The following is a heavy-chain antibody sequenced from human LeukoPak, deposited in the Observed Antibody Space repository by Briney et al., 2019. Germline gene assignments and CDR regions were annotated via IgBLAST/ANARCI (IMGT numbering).Heavy chain of an antibody. CDR1: GGTFSSYA. CDR3: ARDPLGDSSSSLLLYDY. Sequence: ASVKVSCKASGGTFSSYAISWVRQAPGQGLEWMGGIIPIFGTANYAQKFQGRVTITADESTSTAYMELSSLRSEDTAVYYCARDPLGDSSSSLLLYDYWGQGTLVTVSS. V-gene: IGHV1-69*13. D-gene: IGHD6-13*01. J-gene: IGHJ4*02. CDR2: IIPIFGTA.